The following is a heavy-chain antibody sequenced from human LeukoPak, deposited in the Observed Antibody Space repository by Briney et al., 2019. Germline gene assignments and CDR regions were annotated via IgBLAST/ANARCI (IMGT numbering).Heavy chain of an antibody. CDR3: ASLRDYGDYGYFQH. J-gene: IGHJ1*01. CDR2: IYYSEST. V-gene: IGHV4-59*01. CDR1: GGSISSYY. Sequence: SETLSLTCTVSGGSISSYYWSWIRKPPGKGVEWIGYIYYSESTTDNPSLKSRVTISLDTSKNQFSLKLSSVTAADTAVYYCASLRDYGDYGYFQHWGQGTLVTVSS. D-gene: IGHD4-17*01.